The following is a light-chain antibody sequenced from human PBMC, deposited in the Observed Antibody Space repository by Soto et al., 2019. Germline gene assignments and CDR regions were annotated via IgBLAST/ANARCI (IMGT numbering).Light chain of an antibody. CDR1: SSNIGKTF. Sequence: QSGLPQPPAVSAAPGQKVTISCSGTSSNIGKTFVSWYQHLPGTAPKLLIYDNYKRPSGIPDRFSGSKSGTSATLGITGLQTGDEADYYCAAWDTSLHALILGGGTKLTVL. CDR2: DNY. CDR3: AAWDTSLHALI. J-gene: IGLJ2*01. V-gene: IGLV1-51*01.